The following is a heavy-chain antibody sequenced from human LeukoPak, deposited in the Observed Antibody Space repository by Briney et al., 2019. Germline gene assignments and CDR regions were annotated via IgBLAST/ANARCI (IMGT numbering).Heavy chain of an antibody. Sequence: SETLSLTCTASGGSISSYYWSWIRQPPGKGLEWIGYIYYSGSTNYNPSLKSRVTISVDTSKNQFSLKLSSVTAADTAVYYCARGSGFDAFGIWGQGTMVTVSS. CDR3: ARGSGFDAFGI. CDR1: GGSISSYY. D-gene: IGHD3-10*01. V-gene: IGHV4-59*01. CDR2: IYYSGST. J-gene: IGHJ3*02.